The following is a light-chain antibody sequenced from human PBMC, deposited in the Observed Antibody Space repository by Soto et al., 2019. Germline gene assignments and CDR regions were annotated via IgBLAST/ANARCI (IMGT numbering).Light chain of an antibody. CDR1: SSDVGNYDY. CDR3: TSYTPSSTYV. CDR2: AVS. J-gene: IGLJ1*01. V-gene: IGLV2-14*03. Sequence: QSALPQPASVSGSPGRSITISCSGTSSDVGNYDYVSWYHPYPGKAPKLMLYAVSRRPSGVSNRFSGSKSGNTAPLTISGLQAEDEADDYCTSYTPSSTYVFGTGTKFTVL.